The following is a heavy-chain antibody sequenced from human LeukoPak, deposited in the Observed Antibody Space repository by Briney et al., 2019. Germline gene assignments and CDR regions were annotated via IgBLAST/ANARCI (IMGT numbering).Heavy chain of an antibody. V-gene: IGHV3-74*01. Sequence: GGSLRLSCAASRFTFSSYWMHWVRQAPGKGLVWVSRISSDGSSTSYADSVKGRFTISRDNAKNTLYLQMNSLRAEDTAVYYCARERRTYCGGDCYYFDYWGQGTLVTVSS. CDR1: RFTFSSYW. CDR2: ISSDGSST. D-gene: IGHD2-21*01. CDR3: ARERRTYCGGDCYYFDY. J-gene: IGHJ4*02.